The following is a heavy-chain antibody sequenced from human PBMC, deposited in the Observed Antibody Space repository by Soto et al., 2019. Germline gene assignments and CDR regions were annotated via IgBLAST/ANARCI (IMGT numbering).Heavy chain of an antibody. V-gene: IGHV3-49*04. J-gene: IGHJ6*02. D-gene: IGHD3-10*01. CDR1: GFTFGDYT. Sequence: EVQLVESGGGLVQPGRSLRLSCTTSGFTFGDYTLSWVRQAPGKGLEWVGFIRSKAYGGTTEYAASVKGRFTISRDDSKSIAYLQMNSLKTEDTAVYYCVRPLPSGRNYGMDVWGQGTTVTVSS. CDR2: IRSKAYGGTT. CDR3: VRPLPSGRNYGMDV.